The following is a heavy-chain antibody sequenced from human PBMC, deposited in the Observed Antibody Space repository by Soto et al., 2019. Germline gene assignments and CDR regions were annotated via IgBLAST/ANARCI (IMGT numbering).Heavy chain of an antibody. CDR2: IIPILTTP. V-gene: IGHV1-69*01. Sequence: QVQLVQSGAAVKKTGSSVKVSCKASGGTFRIYGFSWVRQAPGHGPEWIGGIIPILTTPNYAQKFQARVTIVADESTTTVYMELSSLKFEDTAVYYCATSVGIAPTGEDGMDVWGQGPSVTVSS. CDR3: ATSVGIAPTGEDGMDV. J-gene: IGHJ6*02. D-gene: IGHD2-8*02. CDR1: GGTFRIYG.